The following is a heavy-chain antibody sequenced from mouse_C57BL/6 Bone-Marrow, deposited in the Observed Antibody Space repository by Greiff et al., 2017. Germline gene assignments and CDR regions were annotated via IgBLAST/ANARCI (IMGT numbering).Heavy chain of an antibody. V-gene: IGHV1-81*01. Sequence: VHVKQSGAELARPGASVKLSCKASGYTFTSYGISWVKQRTGQGLEWIGEIYPRSGNTYYNEKFKGKATLTADKSSSTAYMELRSLTSEDSAVYFCASPAFFDYWGQGTTLTVSS. CDR3: ASPAFFDY. CDR2: IYPRSGNT. J-gene: IGHJ2*01. CDR1: GYTFTSYG.